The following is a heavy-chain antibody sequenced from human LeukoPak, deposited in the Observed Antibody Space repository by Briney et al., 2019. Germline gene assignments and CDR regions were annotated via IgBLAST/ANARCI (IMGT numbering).Heavy chain of an antibody. CDR2: ISSSGSTI. V-gene: IGHV3-11*01. D-gene: IGHD3-3*01. CDR3: ARDQTQYYDFWSGYPLGAFDI. CDR1: GFTSTNYD. J-gene: IGHJ3*02. Sequence: GGSLRLSCAASGFTSTNYDVHWIRQAPGKGLEWVSYISSSGSTIYYADSVKGRFTISRDNAKNSLYLQMNSLRAEDTAVYYCARDQTQYYDFWSGYPLGAFDIWGQGTMVTVSS.